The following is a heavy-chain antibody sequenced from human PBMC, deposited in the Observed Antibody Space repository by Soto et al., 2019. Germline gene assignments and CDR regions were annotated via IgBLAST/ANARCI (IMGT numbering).Heavy chain of an antibody. J-gene: IGHJ6*02. CDR2: ISAYNGNT. V-gene: IGHV1-18*01. Sequence: ASVKVSCKASGYTFTSYGISWVRQAPGQGLEWMGWISAYNGNTNYAQKLQGRVTMTTDTSTSTAYMELRSLRSDDTAVYYCARDNPNHSSSWYFAYYYYGMDVWGQGTTVTVSS. CDR1: GYTFTSYG. CDR3: ARDNPNHSSSWYFAYYYYGMDV. D-gene: IGHD6-13*01.